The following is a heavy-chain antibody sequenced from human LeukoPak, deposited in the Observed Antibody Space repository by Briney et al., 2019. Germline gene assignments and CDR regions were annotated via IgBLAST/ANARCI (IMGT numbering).Heavy chain of an antibody. J-gene: IGHJ4*02. CDR1: GFTFSSYG. CDR3: ARDNTSDWSAVDY. D-gene: IGHD3-9*01. V-gene: IGHV3-33*01. CDR2: IWYDGSNK. Sequence: GGSLRLSCAASGFTFSSYGMHWVRQAPGKGLEWVAVIWYDGSNKYYADSVKGRFTISRDNSKNTLYLQMNSLRAEDTAVYYCARDNTSDWSAVDYWGQGTLVTVSS.